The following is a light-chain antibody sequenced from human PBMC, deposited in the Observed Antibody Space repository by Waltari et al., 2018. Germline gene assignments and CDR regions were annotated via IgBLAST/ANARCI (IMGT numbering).Light chain of an antibody. Sequence: ETVLTQSPDTLSLSPGEGVTLSCRASQSVANNYLAWYRQRPGQAPRLLIYGASSRASCIPDRFSGSGSGTDFTLTIRNLEPEDFAVYYCQQYGTSPTTFGRGTKLDIK. J-gene: IGKJ2*01. V-gene: IGKV3-20*01. CDR3: QQYGTSPTT. CDR1: QSVANNY. CDR2: GAS.